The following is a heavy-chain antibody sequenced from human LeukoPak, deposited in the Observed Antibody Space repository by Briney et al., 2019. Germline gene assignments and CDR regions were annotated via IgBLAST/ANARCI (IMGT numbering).Heavy chain of an antibody. CDR2: IIPIFGTA. D-gene: IGHD2/OR15-2a*01. J-gene: IGHJ2*01. V-gene: IGHV1-69*05. CDR1: GGTFSSYA. Sequence: GASVKVSCKVSGGTFSSYAISWVRQAPGQGLEWMGGIIPIFGTANYAQKFQGRVTITTDESTSTAYMELSSLRSENTAVYYCARNNNHRYWYFDLWGRGTLVTVSS. CDR3: ARNNNHRYWYFDL.